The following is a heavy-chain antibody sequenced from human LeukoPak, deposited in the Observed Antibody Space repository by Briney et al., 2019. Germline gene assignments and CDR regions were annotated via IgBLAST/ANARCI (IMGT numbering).Heavy chain of an antibody. V-gene: IGHV3-74*01. Sequence: GGSLRLSCAASGFSLRTYWMHWVRQVSGKGLEWLSRINSDGSSTTYADSVKGRFTISRDNAKNTLYLQLNSLRAEDTAVYYCARSTRDSRGYYNTLDYWGQGTLVTVSS. J-gene: IGHJ4*02. CDR1: GFSLRTYW. CDR3: ARSTRDSRGYYNTLDY. CDR2: INSDGSST. D-gene: IGHD3-22*01.